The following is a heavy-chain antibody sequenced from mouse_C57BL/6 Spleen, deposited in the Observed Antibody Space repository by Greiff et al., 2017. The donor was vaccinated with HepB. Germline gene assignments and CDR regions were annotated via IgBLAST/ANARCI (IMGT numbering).Heavy chain of an antibody. CDR3: ARGDYSNYGNYAMDY. CDR1: GYTFTSYG. Sequence: VKLMESGAELARPGASVKLSCKASGYTFTSYGISWVKQRTGQGLEWIGEIYPRSGNTYYNEKFKGKATLTADKSSSTAYMELRSLTSEDSAVYFCARGDYSNYGNYAMDYWGQGTSVTVSS. D-gene: IGHD2-5*01. J-gene: IGHJ4*01. V-gene: IGHV1-81*01. CDR2: IYPRSGNT.